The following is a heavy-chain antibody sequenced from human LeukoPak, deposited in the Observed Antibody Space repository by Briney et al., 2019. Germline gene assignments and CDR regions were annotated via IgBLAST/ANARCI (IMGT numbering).Heavy chain of an antibody. Sequence: GGSLRLSCAASGFTFSSYAMHWVRQAPGKGPEWVAVISYDGSNKYYADSVKGRFTISRDNSKNTLYLQMNSLRAEDTAVYYCARARGNLMGAFDIWGQGTMVTVSS. J-gene: IGHJ3*02. CDR2: ISYDGSNK. CDR1: GFTFSSYA. D-gene: IGHD4-23*01. V-gene: IGHV3-30*01. CDR3: ARARGNLMGAFDI.